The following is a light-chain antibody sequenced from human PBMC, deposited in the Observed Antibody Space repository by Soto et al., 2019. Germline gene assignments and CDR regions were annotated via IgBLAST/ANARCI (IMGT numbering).Light chain of an antibody. V-gene: IGLV2-14*01. CDR3: SPYTSSTSLYV. J-gene: IGLJ1*01. CDR1: SSDVGGYNF. CDR2: EVN. Sequence: QSALTQPASVSGSPGQSITISCTGTSSDVGGYNFVSWYQQHPDKAPKLMIYEVNNRPSGVSNRFSGSKSGNTASLTISGLQAEDEADYYCSPYTSSTSLYVFGTGTKLTVL.